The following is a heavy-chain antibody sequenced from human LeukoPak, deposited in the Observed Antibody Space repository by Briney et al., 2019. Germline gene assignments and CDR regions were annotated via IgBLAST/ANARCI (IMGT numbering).Heavy chain of an antibody. V-gene: IGHV3-73*01. CDR2: IRSKPNSYAT. D-gene: IGHD4/OR15-4a*01. CDR1: GFTFSDSA. CDR3: TRHHIGATPFDY. J-gene: IGHJ4*02. Sequence: GGSLRHSCAASGFTFSDSAFHWVRQASGKGLEWVGRIRSKPNSYATAYTASVKGRFTISRDDSKNTAYLQMNSLNTEDTAMYYCTRHHIGATPFDYWGQGTLVTVSS.